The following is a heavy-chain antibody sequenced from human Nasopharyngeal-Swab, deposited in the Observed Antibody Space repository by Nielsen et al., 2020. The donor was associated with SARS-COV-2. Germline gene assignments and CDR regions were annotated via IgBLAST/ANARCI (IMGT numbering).Heavy chain of an antibody. CDR3: ARAPYDFWSGYQGYYYYYMDV. Sequence: SETLSLTCTVSGGSISSYYWSWIRQPPGKGLEWIGYIYYSGGTNYNPSLKSRVTISVDTSKNQFSLKLSSVTAADTAVYYCARAPYDFWSGYQGYYYYYMDVWGKGTTVTVSS. CDR2: IYYSGGT. V-gene: IGHV4-59*01. D-gene: IGHD3-3*01. J-gene: IGHJ6*03. CDR1: GGSISSYY.